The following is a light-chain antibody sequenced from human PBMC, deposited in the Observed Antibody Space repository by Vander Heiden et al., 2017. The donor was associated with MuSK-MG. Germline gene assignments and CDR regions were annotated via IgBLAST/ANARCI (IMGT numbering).Light chain of an antibody. J-gene: IGKJ1*01. V-gene: IGKV1-9*01. CDR2: AAS. Sequence: QLTQSPSFLSASVGDRVTITCRASQGISSYLAWYQQKPGKAPKLLIYAASTLQSGVPSRFSGSGSGTEFTLTISSLQPEDFATYYCQQLNSYPRTFGQGTKVEIK. CDR3: QQLNSYPRT. CDR1: QGISSY.